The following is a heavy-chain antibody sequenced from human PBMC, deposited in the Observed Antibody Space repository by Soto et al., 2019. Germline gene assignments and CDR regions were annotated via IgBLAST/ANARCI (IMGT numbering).Heavy chain of an antibody. CDR3: AMSIAVAGFDY. CDR2: IIPILGIA. CDR1: GGTFSSYT. V-gene: IGHV1-69*02. Sequence: QVQLVQSGAEVKKPGSSVKVSCKASGGTFSSYTISWVRQAPRQGLEWMGRIIPILGIANYAQKFQGRVTITADKSTSTAYMELSSLRSEDTAVYYCAMSIAVAGFDYWGQGTLVTVSS. J-gene: IGHJ4*02. D-gene: IGHD6-19*01.